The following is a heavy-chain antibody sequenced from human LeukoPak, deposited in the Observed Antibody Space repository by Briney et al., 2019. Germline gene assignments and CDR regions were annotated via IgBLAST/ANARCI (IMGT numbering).Heavy chain of an antibody. J-gene: IGHJ6*02. CDR2: TNQCGSA. CDR1: GGSFIDYY. V-gene: IGHV4-34*01. D-gene: IGHD1-7*01. Sequence: KPSETLSLTCAVYGGSFIDYYWSWIRKPPGRGLGWIGETNQCGSANYNPSLKSRATMSVQTSRKQFSLKLSSVTAADTAVYYCARGTGPQLELPPTNYYYYGMDVWGQGTTVTVSS. CDR3: ARGTGPQLELPPTNYYYYGMDV.